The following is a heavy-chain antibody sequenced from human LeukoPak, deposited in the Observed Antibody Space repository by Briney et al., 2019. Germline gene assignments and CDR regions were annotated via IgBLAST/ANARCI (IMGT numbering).Heavy chain of an antibody. CDR1: GFTFSGSP. CDR3: LATGGFDY. V-gene: IGHV3-73*01. CDR2: IRSKADNYAT. D-gene: IGHD2-8*02. J-gene: IGHJ4*02. Sequence: PGGSLRLSCAASGFTFSGSPIHWVRQASGKGLEWVGRIRSKADNYATAYAASVEGRFTISRDDSQNTAYLQVDSLKTEDTAVYYCLATGGFDYWGQGTLVTVSS.